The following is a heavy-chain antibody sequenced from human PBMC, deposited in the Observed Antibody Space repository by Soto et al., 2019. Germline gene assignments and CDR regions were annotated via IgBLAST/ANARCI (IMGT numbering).Heavy chain of an antibody. CDR3: ARVQSYDCSSTSCYGWFDP. V-gene: IGHV1-69*13. J-gene: IGHJ5*02. D-gene: IGHD2-2*01. CDR2: IIPIFGTA. Sequence: GASVKVSCKASGVTFSSYAISWVRQAPGQGLEWMGGIIPIFGTANYAQKLQGRVTITADESTSTAYMELSSLRSEDTAVYYCARVQSYDCSSTSCYGWFDPWGQGTLVTVSS. CDR1: GVTFSSYA.